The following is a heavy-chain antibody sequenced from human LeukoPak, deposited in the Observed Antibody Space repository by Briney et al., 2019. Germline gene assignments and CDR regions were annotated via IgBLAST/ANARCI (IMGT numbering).Heavy chain of an antibody. V-gene: IGHV3-30*02. CDR2: IWYDGSNK. CDR1: GFTFSSYG. D-gene: IGHD5-18*01. J-gene: IGHJ4*02. CDR3: AKDRDTAMGDY. Sequence: GGSLRLSCAASGFTFSSYGMHWVRQAPGKGLEWVAVIWYDGSNKYYADSVKGRFTISRDNSKNTLYLQMNSLRAEDTAVYYCAKDRDTAMGDYWGQGTLVTVSS.